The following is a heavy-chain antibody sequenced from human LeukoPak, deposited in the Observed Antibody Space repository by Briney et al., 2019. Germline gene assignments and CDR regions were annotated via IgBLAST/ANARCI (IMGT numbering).Heavy chain of an antibody. Sequence: SETLSLTCAVYGGSFSGYYWSWIRQPPGKGLEWIGEINHSGSTNYNPSLKSRVTISVDTFKNQFSLRLGSVTAADTAVYYCARGRATAMVYFDYWGQGTLVTVSS. CDR2: INHSGST. J-gene: IGHJ4*02. V-gene: IGHV4-34*01. CDR1: GGSFSGYY. CDR3: ARGRATAMVYFDY. D-gene: IGHD5-18*01.